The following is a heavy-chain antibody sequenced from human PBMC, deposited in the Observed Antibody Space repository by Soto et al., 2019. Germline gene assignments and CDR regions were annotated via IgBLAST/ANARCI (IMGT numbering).Heavy chain of an antibody. CDR1: GFTFSSYA. CDR3: AKDRGIAAAGSMTHFDY. CDR2: ISGSGGST. J-gene: IGHJ4*02. V-gene: IGHV3-23*01. Sequence: GGSLRLSCAASGFTFSSYAMSWVRQAPGKGLEWVSAISGSGGSTYYADSVKGRFTISRDNSKNTLYLQMNSLRAEDTAVYYCAKDRGIAAAGSMTHFDYWGQGTLVTVSS. D-gene: IGHD6-13*01.